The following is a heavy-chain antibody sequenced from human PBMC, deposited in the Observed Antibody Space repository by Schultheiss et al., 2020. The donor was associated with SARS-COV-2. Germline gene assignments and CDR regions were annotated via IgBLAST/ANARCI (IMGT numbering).Heavy chain of an antibody. D-gene: IGHD3-3*01. V-gene: IGHV1-2*06. J-gene: IGHJ6*02. CDR3: ARDARFLEWLSVYYYGMDV. CDR1: GYTFTSYS. Sequence: ASVKVSCKASGYTFTSYSMHWVRQAPGQGLEWMGRINPNSGGTNYAQKFQGRVTMTRDTSTSTVYMELSSLRSEDTAVYYCARDARFLEWLSVYYYGMDVWGQGTTVTVSS. CDR2: INPNSGGT.